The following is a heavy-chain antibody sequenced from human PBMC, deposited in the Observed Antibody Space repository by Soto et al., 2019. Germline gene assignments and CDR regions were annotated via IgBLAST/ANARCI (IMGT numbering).Heavy chain of an antibody. CDR2: ISGSGGST. D-gene: IGHD3-22*01. V-gene: IGHV3-23*01. Sequence: GGSLRLSCAASGFTFSSYAMSWVRQAPGKGLEWVSAISGSGGSTYYADSVKGRFTSSRDNSKNTLYLQMNSVRAEDKDVYYCAKDRLTSGYSSGDAFDIWGQGTMVTVSS. CDR1: GFTFSSYA. CDR3: AKDRLTSGYSSGDAFDI. J-gene: IGHJ3*02.